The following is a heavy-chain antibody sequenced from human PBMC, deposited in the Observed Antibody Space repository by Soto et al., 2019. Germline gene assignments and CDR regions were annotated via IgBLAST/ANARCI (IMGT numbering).Heavy chain of an antibody. CDR2: IVGSTK. V-gene: IGHV3-11*01. D-gene: IGHD2-2*01. CDR3: ARGRGYCSGSSCYLGYYYYMDV. CDR1: GFILSDSY. J-gene: IGHJ6*03. Sequence: QVQLVESGGGLVKPGGSLRLSCAASGFILSDSYMSWIRQAPGKGLEWVSYIVGSTKYYADSVKGRFTISRDNAKNSLYLQMNSLRAEDTAVYYSARGRGYCSGSSCYLGYYYYMDVWGKGTTVTVSS.